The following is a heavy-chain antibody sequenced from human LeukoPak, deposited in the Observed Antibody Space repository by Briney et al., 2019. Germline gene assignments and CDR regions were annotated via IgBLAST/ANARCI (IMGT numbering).Heavy chain of an antibody. CDR2: IYHSGST. D-gene: IGHD6-19*01. CDR3: ARDRGSGWFFDY. V-gene: IGHV4-38-2*02. Sequence: PSETLSLTCTVSGYSNSSGYYWGWLRQPPGKGLEWIGSIYHSGSTYYNPSLKSRVTISVATSKNQFSLKLSSVTAADTAVYYCARDRGSGWFFDYWGQGTLVTVSS. CDR1: GYSNSSGYY. J-gene: IGHJ4*02.